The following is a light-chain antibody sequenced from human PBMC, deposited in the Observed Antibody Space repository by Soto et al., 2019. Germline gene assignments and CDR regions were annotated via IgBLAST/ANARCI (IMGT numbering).Light chain of an antibody. CDR1: QDISRW. CDR2: TAS. Sequence: DIQMTQSPSSVSASAGDRVTITCRASQDISRWLAWYQQKPGKAPKLLIYTASNLQSGVPSRFSGSGSGTDFTLTISSLQPEDFATYYCQQANSFLLTFGGGTKVEIK. V-gene: IGKV1-12*01. J-gene: IGKJ4*01. CDR3: QQANSFLLT.